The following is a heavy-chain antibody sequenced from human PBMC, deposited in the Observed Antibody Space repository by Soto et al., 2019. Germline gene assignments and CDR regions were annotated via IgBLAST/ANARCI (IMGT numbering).Heavy chain of an antibody. J-gene: IGHJ6*01. D-gene: IGHD3-22*01. CDR2: MSYDGTNE. CDR3: GKDLHHSNGYFFTVRLNAMDV. Sequence: QVQLVESGGGVVQPGRSPRLSCAASGFTFSSYAMQWVRQAPGKGLEWVALMSYDGTNEYYADSVKGRFTISRDNSKNTLFLQINSLRAEDTAVYYCGKDLHHSNGYFFTVRLNAMDVWGQGTTVTVSS. V-gene: IGHV3-30*18. CDR1: GFTFSSYA.